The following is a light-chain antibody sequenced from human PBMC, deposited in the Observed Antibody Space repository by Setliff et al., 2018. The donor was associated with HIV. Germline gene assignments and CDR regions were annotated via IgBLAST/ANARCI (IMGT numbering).Light chain of an antibody. CDR3: CSYVSGDTWS. CDR2: DVN. J-gene: IGLJ2*01. CDR1: ATDVGNYES. Sequence: QSVLAQPASVSGSPGQSITISCTGSATDVGNYESVSWYQHHPGEVPKLIIYDVNKRPSGISNRFSGSKTGNSASLTISGLHTEDEADYYCCSYVSGDTWSFGGGTKVTVL. V-gene: IGLV2-23*02.